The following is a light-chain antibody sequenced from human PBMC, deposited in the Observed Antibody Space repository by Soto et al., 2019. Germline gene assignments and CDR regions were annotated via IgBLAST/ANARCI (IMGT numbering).Light chain of an antibody. CDR2: TAS. V-gene: IGKV1-12*01. CDR3: QQANSFPLT. Sequence: DIQLTQSPSTLSASVGDRVTITCRASQSISSWLAWYQQKPGKAPDLLIYTASSLQSGVPSRFSGSGSKTDFTLTISSLQPEDFATYYCQQANSFPLTFGGGTKVDIK. J-gene: IGKJ4*01. CDR1: QSISSW.